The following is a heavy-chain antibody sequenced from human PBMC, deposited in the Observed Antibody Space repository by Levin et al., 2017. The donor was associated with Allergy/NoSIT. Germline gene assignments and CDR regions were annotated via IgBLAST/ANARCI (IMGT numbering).Heavy chain of an antibody. Sequence: GESLKISCVGSGFTFSDYWIHWVRQVPGKGLLWVSRIHSDGSSRSYADSVKGRFTVSRDNDKNTVYLEISSLSAEDTAVYYCARGRAGISNDAFDLWGQGTFVTVSS. CDR3: ARGRAGISNDAFDL. J-gene: IGHJ3*01. D-gene: IGHD4-11*01. V-gene: IGHV3-74*01. CDR1: GFTFSDYW. CDR2: IHSDGSSR.